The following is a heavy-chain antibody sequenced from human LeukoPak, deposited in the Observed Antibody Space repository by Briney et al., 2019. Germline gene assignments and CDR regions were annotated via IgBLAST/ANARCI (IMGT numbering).Heavy chain of an antibody. V-gene: IGHV3-21*04. J-gene: IGHJ4*02. Sequence: GGSLRLSCAASRFTFSTYTMNWVRQAPGKGLEWVSSITRSSRYIYYAASVRGRFTVSRDNSKNTLYLQMNSLRAEDAAVYYCAKAPVTSCSGVFCYPFDSWGQGTLVTVSS. CDR1: RFTFSTYT. CDR2: ITRSSRYI. D-gene: IGHD2-15*01. CDR3: AKAPVTSCSGVFCYPFDS.